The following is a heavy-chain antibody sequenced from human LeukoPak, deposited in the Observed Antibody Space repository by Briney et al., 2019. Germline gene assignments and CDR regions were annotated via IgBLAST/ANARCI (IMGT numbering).Heavy chain of an antibody. CDR3: ARDAGLAQQLVLLSVDY. D-gene: IGHD6-13*01. Sequence: GGSLRLSCAASGFTFSNAWMSWVRQAPGKGLDWVGRIKSKTDGGTTDYAAPVKGRFTISRDDSKNTLYLQMNSLRAEDTAVYYCARDAGLAQQLVLLSVDYWGQGTLVTVSS. J-gene: IGHJ4*02. CDR2: IKSKTDGGTT. V-gene: IGHV3-15*01. CDR1: GFTFSNAW.